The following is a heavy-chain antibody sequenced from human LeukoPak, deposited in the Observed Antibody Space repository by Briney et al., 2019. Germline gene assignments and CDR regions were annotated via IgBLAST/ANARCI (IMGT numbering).Heavy chain of an antibody. CDR3: ARIVVVPAGAFDI. CDR1: GGSISSGSYY. D-gene: IGHD2-2*01. J-gene: IGHJ3*02. V-gene: IGHV4-61*02. CDR2: IYTGGST. Sequence: SETLSLTCTVSGGSISSGSYYWSWIRQPAGKGLEWIGRIYTGGSTNYNPSLKSRVTISVHTSKNQFSLKLSSVTAADTAVYYCARIVVVPAGAFDIWGQGTMVTVSS.